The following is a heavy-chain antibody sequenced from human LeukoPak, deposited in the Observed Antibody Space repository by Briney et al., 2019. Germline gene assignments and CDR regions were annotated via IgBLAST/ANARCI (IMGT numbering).Heavy chain of an antibody. CDR2: ISSSSSTI. J-gene: IGHJ4*02. Sequence: PGGSLRLSCAASGFTFSSYSMNWVRQAPGKGLEWVSYISSSSSTIYYADSVKGRFTISRDNAKNSLYLQMNTLRTEGTAVYYCARDDQTRSSSGLALFDYWGQGTLITVSS. V-gene: IGHV3-48*01. CDR3: ARDDQTRSSSGLALFDY. D-gene: IGHD6-19*01. CDR1: GFTFSSYS.